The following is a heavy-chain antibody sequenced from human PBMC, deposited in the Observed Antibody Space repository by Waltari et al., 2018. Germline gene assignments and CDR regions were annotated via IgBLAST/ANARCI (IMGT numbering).Heavy chain of an antibody. CDR1: GFTFSSYA. CDR3: AKDRRGSWSYGVN. Sequence: EVQLLESGGGLVQPGGSLRLSCAASGFTFSSYAMSWVRQAPGKGLEWVSAISGSGGSTYYADSVKGRFTISIDNSKNTLYLQMNSLRAEDTAVYYCAKDRRGSWSYGVNCGQGTLVTVSS. D-gene: IGHD1-26*01. V-gene: IGHV3-23*01. CDR2: ISGSGGST. J-gene: IGHJ4*02.